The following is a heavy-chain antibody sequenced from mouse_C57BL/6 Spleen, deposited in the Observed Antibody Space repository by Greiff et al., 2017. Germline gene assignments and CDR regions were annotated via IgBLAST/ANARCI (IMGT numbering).Heavy chain of an antibody. J-gene: IGHJ2*01. CDR2: IYPGNSDT. D-gene: IGHD2-5*01. CDR1: GYTFTSYW. Sequence: EVQLQQSGTVLARPGASVKMSCKTSGYTFTSYWMHWVKQRPGQGLEWIGAIYPGNSDTSYNQKFKGKAKLTAVTSASTAYMELSSLTNEDSAVYYCTRNSNYEGFDYFDYWGQGTTLTVSS. CDR3: TRNSNYEGFDYFDY. V-gene: IGHV1-5*01.